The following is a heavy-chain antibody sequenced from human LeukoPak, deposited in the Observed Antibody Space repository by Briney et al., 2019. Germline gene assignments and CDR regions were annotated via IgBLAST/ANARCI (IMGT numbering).Heavy chain of an antibody. CDR2: INPSGGST. Sequence: GASVKVSCKASGYTFTSYFMHWVQQAPGQGLEWMGIINPSGGSTSYAQKFQGRVTMTRNTSISTAYMELSSLRPEDTAVYYCARWSYYYYMDVWGKGTTVTISS. J-gene: IGHJ6*03. V-gene: IGHV1-46*01. CDR3: ARWSYYYYMDV. CDR1: GYTFTSYF. D-gene: IGHD3-3*01.